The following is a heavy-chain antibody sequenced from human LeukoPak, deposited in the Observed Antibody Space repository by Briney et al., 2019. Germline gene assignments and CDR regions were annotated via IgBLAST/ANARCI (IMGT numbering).Heavy chain of an antibody. CDR3: AKDRKGGYGSGTSFDY. V-gene: IGHV3-9*01. D-gene: IGHD3-10*01. CDR1: GFTFDDYA. J-gene: IGHJ4*02. Sequence: GGSLRLSCAASGFTFDDYAMHWVRQAPGKGLEWVSGISWNSGSIGYADSVKGRFTISRDNAKNSLYLQMNSLRAEDTALYYCAKDRKGGYGSGTSFDYWGQGTLVTVSS. CDR2: ISWNSGSI.